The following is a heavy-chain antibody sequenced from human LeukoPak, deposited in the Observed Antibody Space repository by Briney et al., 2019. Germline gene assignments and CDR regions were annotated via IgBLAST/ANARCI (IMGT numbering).Heavy chain of an antibody. Sequence: SETLSLTCAVYGGSFSGYYWSWIRQPPGKGLEWIGEINHSGSTNYNPSHKSRVTISVDTSKNQFSLKLSSVTAADTAVYYCARGGNVDTGMVGSERFDYWGQGTLVTVSS. V-gene: IGHV4-34*01. J-gene: IGHJ4*02. D-gene: IGHD5-18*01. CDR3: ARGGNVDTGMVGSERFDY. CDR2: INHSGST. CDR1: GGSFSGYY.